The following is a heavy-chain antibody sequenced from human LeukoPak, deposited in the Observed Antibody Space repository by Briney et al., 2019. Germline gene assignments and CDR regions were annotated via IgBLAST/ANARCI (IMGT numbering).Heavy chain of an antibody. CDR3: ARDSFSYYYDSSGCPQGFDP. V-gene: IGHV4-59*01. D-gene: IGHD3-22*01. Sequence: PSETLSLTCTVSGGSISSYYWSWIRQPPGKGLEWIGYIYYSGSTNYNPSLKSRVTISVDTSKNQFSLKLSSVAAADTAVYYCARDSFSYYYDSSGCPQGFDPWGQGTLVTVSS. J-gene: IGHJ5*02. CDR1: GGSISSYY. CDR2: IYYSGST.